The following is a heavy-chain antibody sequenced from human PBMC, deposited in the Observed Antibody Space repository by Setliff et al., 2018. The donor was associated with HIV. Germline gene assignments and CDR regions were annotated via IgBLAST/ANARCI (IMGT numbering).Heavy chain of an antibody. V-gene: IGHV3-53*01. Sequence: PGGSLRLSCAASGFTVSSYYMSWVRQAPGKGLEWVSTIYSDGNTYHADFVKGRFTISRDDAMNSLYLQMSGLRGDDTAMYYCAKPTNGFYPRAFDAWGPGTMVTVSS. CDR1: GFTVSSYY. J-gene: IGHJ3*01. CDR2: IYSDGNT. D-gene: IGHD2-2*03. CDR3: AKPTNGFYPRAFDA.